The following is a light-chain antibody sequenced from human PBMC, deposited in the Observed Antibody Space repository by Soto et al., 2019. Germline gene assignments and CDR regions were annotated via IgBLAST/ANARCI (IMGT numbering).Light chain of an antibody. J-gene: IGKJ1*01. Sequence: DIQMTQSPSTLSASVGDRVTITCRASQSISRWLVWYQQKPGKAPKVLIYDASILASGVPSRFSGSRSGTEFTLTISSLQPADFATYYCQQYNNYLTWTFGQGTKVEIK. CDR3: QQYNNYLTWT. V-gene: IGKV1-5*01. CDR2: DAS. CDR1: QSISRW.